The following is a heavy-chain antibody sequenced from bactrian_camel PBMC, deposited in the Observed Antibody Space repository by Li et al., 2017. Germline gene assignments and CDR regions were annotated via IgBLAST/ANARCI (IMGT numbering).Heavy chain of an antibody. V-gene: IGHV3S53*01. Sequence: HVQLVESGGGSAQTGGSLGLTCVVSGDHRMVAWFRQAPGKEREGVAAIDSDGSTSYADSVKGRFTISRDRAKSTLYLQMNSLKTEDTAVYYCAACYLKPLGLYFAYWGQGTQVTVS. D-gene: IGHD1*01. J-gene: IGHJ6*01. CDR2: IDSDGST. CDR3: AACYLKPLGLYFAY. CDR1: GDHRMV.